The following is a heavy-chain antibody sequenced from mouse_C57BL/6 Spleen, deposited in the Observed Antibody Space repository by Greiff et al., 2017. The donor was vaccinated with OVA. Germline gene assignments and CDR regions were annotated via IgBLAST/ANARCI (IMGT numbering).Heavy chain of an antibody. V-gene: IGHV1-54*01. Sequence: VQLQQSGAELVRPGTSVKVSCKASGYAFTNYLIEWVKQRPGQGLEWIGVINPGSGGTNYNEKFKGKATLTADKSSSTAYMQLSSLTSEDSAVYFCARDRPFDYWGQGTTLTVSS. J-gene: IGHJ2*01. CDR2: INPGSGGT. CDR3: ARDRPFDY. D-gene: IGHD3-2*01. CDR1: GYAFTNYL.